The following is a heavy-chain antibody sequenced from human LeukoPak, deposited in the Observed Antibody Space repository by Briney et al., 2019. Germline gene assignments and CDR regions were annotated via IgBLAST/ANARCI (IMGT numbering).Heavy chain of an antibody. CDR3: AKDYSGSYPLSGY. CDR2: IWYDGSNK. CDR1: GFTFSSYG. D-gene: IGHD1-26*01. J-gene: IGHJ4*02. V-gene: IGHV3-30*02. Sequence: PGGSLRLSCAASGFTFSSYGMHWVRQAPGKGLEWVAFIWYDGSNKYYADSVKGRSTISRDNSKNTLYLQMNSLRAEDTAVYYCAKDYSGSYPLSGYWGQGTLVTVSS.